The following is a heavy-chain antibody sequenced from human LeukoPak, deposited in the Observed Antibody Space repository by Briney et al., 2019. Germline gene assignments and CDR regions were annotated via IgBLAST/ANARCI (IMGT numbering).Heavy chain of an antibody. CDR1: GGSISSYY. V-gene: IGHV4-4*07. Sequence: SETLSLTCTVSGGSISSYYWSWIRQPAGKGLEWIGRIYTSGSTNYNPSLKSRVTMSVDTSKNQFSLKLSSVTAADTAVYYCARDHDYYGSGSYYYRRYNWFDPWGQGTLVTVSS. J-gene: IGHJ5*02. D-gene: IGHD3-10*01. CDR3: ARDHDYYGSGSYYYRRYNWFDP. CDR2: IYTSGST.